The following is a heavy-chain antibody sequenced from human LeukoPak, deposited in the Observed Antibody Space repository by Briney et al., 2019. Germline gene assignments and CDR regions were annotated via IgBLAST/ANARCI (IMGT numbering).Heavy chain of an antibody. J-gene: IGHJ4*02. Sequence: HGESLKISCQASGYSFTTYWITLVRQLPGKGLEWMGRIDPSDSFTNYSPSFQGHVTISADKSITTAYLQWSSLKASDTAMYYCARGGTTFDYWGQGALVTVSS. CDR3: ARGGTTFDY. CDR2: IDPSDSFT. CDR1: GYSFTTYW. D-gene: IGHD1-14*01. V-gene: IGHV5-10-1*01.